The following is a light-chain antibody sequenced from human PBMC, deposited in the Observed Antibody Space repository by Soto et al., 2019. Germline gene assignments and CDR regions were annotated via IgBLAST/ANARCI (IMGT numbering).Light chain of an antibody. J-gene: IGLJ2*01. CDR3: ATWDDSLNGPV. CDR1: SSNIGNNA. Sequence: QSVLTQPPSVSEAPRQRVTISCSGSSSNIGNNAVNWFQQLPGKAPKLLIYYDDLVPSGVSDRFSGSKSGTSASLVIRGLQSEDEADYYCATWDDSLNGPVFGGGTKVTVL. V-gene: IGLV1-36*01. CDR2: YDD.